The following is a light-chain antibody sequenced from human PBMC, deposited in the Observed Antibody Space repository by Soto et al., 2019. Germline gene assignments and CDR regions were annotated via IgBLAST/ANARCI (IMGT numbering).Light chain of an antibody. Sequence: EIVLTQSPATLSLYPGERATLSCRASKTVSDFLRWHQPDPGRAPRFLIYDACSRATGIPAWFSCSGSGRYFTLTISSLVAEDFAVYFCQYCCYWRPWTFGQGRKVDIK. J-gene: IGKJ1*01. CDR3: QYCCYWRPWT. V-gene: IGKV3-11*02. CDR1: KTVSDF. CDR2: DAC.